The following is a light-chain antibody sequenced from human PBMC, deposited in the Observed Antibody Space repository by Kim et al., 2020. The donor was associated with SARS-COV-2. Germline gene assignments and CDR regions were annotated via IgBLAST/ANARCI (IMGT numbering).Light chain of an antibody. CDR2: DDS. V-gene: IGLV1-40*01. CDR1: RTNLGAGYD. J-gene: IGLJ1*01. CDR3: QAYDSSLSGYV. Sequence: VNITSNGRRTNLGAGYDEQWYQQVPGTAPKLLIYDDSIRPSGVTDRFSGCKTGTSASLAITGVQTEDEADYYCQAYDSSLSGYVFGTGTKVTVL.